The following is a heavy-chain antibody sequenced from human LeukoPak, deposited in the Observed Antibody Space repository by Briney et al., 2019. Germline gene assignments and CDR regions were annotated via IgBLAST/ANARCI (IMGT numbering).Heavy chain of an antibody. CDR2: IYDIGST. CDR3: ARGGWYTWFDP. J-gene: IGHJ5*02. Sequence: PSETLSLICTVSGGSISSYSWSWIRQPPGKGLERIGYIYDIGSTNYNPSLKSRVTTSVDTSKNQFSLKLSSVTAADTAVYYCARGGWYTWFDPWGQGTLVTVSA. CDR1: GGSISSYS. D-gene: IGHD6-19*01. V-gene: IGHV4-59*08.